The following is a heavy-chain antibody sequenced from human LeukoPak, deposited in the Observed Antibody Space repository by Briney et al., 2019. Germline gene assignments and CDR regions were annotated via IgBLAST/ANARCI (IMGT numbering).Heavy chain of an antibody. D-gene: IGHD3-9*01. J-gene: IGHJ6*02. CDR3: ARVLLYYDILTGFDYYGMDV. CDR1: GYTFTDYY. CDR2: INTNSGST. Sequence: AAVKVSFKASGYTFTDYYRHWVRQAAGQGLEWMGWINTNSGSTNYAQKFQGRVTMTRDTSISTAYMELSRLRSDDTAVYYCARVLLYYDILTGFDYYGMDVWGQGTTVTVSS. V-gene: IGHV1-2*02.